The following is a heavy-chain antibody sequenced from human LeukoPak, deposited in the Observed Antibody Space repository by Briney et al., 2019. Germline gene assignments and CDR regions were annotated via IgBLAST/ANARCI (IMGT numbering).Heavy chain of an antibody. Sequence: GGSLRLSCAASGFTFRDYVMSWVRQAPGKGLEWVSSISPSGDSTYYAGSVKGRFTLSRDNSKNTLYLQMNSLRAEDTAVYYCAKPAPKWADFDYFDYWGQGALVTVSS. J-gene: IGHJ4*02. V-gene: IGHV3-23*01. CDR3: AKPAPKWADFDYFDY. CDR2: ISPSGDST. D-gene: IGHD2-8*01. CDR1: GFTFRDYV.